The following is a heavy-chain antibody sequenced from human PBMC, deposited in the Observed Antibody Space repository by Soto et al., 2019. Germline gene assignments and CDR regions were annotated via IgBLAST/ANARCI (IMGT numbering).Heavy chain of an antibody. CDR3: AAATTWNFHFHY. CDR1: GFTISTHG. V-gene: IGHV3-33*01. D-gene: IGHD1-7*01. CDR2: IWYDGSNR. Sequence: QVQLVESGGGVVQPGTSLRLSCAASGFTISTHGMHWVRQAPGKGLEWVANIWYDGSNRFYADSVKGRFTISKDNYKNTLYMQMSSLRDEDTAVYYCAAATTWNFHFHYWGQGTQVTVSS. J-gene: IGHJ4*02.